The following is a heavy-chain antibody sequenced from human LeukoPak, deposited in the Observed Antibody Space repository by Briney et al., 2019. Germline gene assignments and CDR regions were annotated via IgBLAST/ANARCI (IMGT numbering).Heavy chain of an antibody. Sequence: ASVKVSCKASGYTFTSYAMHWVRQAPGQRLEWMGWINAGNGNTKYSQKFQGRVTITRDTSASTAYMELSSLRSEDTAVYYCARGGIAADILGYWGQGTLVTVSS. CDR1: GYTFTSYA. V-gene: IGHV1-3*01. CDR2: INAGNGNT. J-gene: IGHJ4*02. D-gene: IGHD6-13*01. CDR3: ARGGIAADILGY.